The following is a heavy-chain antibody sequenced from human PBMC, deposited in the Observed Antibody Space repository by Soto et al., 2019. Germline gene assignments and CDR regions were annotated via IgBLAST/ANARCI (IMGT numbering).Heavy chain of an antibody. J-gene: IGHJ1*01. D-gene: IGHD3-3*01. Sequence: SETLSLTCTVSGGSISSSSYYWGWIRQPPGKGLEWIGSIYYSGSTYYNPSLKSRVTISVDTSKNQLSLKLSSVTAADTAVYYCARSYYDFWSGYYTLRVEVTAIDAEYFQHWGQGTLVTVSS. CDR3: ARSYYDFWSGYYTLRVEVTAIDAEYFQH. CDR2: IYYSGST. V-gene: IGHV4-39*01. CDR1: GGSISSSSYY.